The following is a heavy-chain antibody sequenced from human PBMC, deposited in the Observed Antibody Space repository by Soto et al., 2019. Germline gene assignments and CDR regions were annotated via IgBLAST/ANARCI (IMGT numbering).Heavy chain of an antibody. Sequence: GSLRLSCAASGFTFSSYAMHWVRQAPGKGLEWVAVISYDGSNKYYADSVKGRFTISRDNSKNTLYLQMNSLRAEDTAVYYCAREGYYDSRGHLDYWGQGTLVTVSS. V-gene: IGHV3-30-3*01. D-gene: IGHD3-22*01. CDR2: ISYDGSNK. CDR3: AREGYYDSRGHLDY. CDR1: GFTFSSYA. J-gene: IGHJ4*02.